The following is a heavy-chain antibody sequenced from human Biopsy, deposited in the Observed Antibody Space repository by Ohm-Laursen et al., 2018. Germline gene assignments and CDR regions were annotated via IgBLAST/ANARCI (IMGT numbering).Heavy chain of an antibody. CDR3: ARVGVGAPSIDYFDS. Sequence: GTLSLTCTVSGGSIYNFFWSWIRQPPGKGLEWIGYIYYSGSTNYNPSLKSRVTISVDRSKNYFSLELSSVTAADTAVYYCARVGVGAPSIDYFDSWGQGALVTVSS. J-gene: IGHJ4*02. D-gene: IGHD1-26*01. CDR1: GGSIYNFF. V-gene: IGHV4-59*01. CDR2: IYYSGST.